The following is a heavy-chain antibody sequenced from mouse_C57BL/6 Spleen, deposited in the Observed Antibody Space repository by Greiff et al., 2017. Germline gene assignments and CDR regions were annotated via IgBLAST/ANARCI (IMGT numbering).Heavy chain of an antibody. CDR3: ERGGLPYYFDY. CDR1: GYTFTSYW. D-gene: IGHD2-2*01. J-gene: IGHJ2*01. V-gene: IGHV1-55*01. CDR2: IYPGSGST. Sequence: QVQLQQPGAELVKPGASVKMSCKASGYTFTSYWITWVKQRPGQGLEWIGDIYPGSGSTNYNEKFKSKTTLSVDTSSSTANMQLSHLTSKDSAVYYCERGGLPYYFDYWGQGTTLTVSS.